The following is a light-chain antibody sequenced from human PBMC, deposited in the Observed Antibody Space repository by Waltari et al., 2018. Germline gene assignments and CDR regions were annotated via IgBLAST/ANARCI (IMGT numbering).Light chain of an antibody. CDR1: SSDVGSYNY. CDR2: DVS. J-gene: IGLJ2*01. Sequence: QSALTQPASVSGSPGQSITISCTGTSSDVGSYNYVYWYQHHPGKAPKLMIYDVSYRPSVVSNRFSGSKSGNTASLTISGLQAEDEADYYCSSYITTNTLELFGGGTSLTVL. V-gene: IGLV2-14*03. CDR3: SSYITTNTLEL.